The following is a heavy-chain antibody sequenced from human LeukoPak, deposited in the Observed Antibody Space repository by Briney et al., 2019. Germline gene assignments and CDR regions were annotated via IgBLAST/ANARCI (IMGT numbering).Heavy chain of an antibody. CDR1: GGSISSGGYY. CDR3: ARGFDIVVVRGCWFDP. Sequence: SETLSLTCTASGGSISSGGYYWSWIRQHPGKGLEWIGYIYYSGSTYYNPSLKSRVTISVDTSKNQFSLKLSSVTAADTAVYYCARGFDIVVVRGCWFDPWGQGTLVTVSS. J-gene: IGHJ5*02. V-gene: IGHV4-31*03. CDR2: IYYSGST. D-gene: IGHD2-2*01.